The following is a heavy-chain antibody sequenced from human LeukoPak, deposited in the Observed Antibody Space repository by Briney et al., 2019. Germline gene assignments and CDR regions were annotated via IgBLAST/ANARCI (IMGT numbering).Heavy chain of an antibody. Sequence: SGPALLKPTQTLTLTCSFSGFSLSTIEMCVSRIRQPPGKALEWLARIDWDDDKYYSPSLKTRLTISMDTSKNQVVLIMTNMDPVDTATYYCARMAAAGNDAFDIWGQGTLVTVSS. CDR3: ARMAAAGNDAFDI. J-gene: IGHJ3*02. D-gene: IGHD6-13*01. CDR1: GFSLSTIEMC. V-gene: IGHV2-70*11. CDR2: IDWDDDK.